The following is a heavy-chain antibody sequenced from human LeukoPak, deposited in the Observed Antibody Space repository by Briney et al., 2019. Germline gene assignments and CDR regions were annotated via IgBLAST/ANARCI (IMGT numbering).Heavy chain of an antibody. Sequence: GGSLRLSCAASGFTVSINYMSWVRQSPGKGLEWVSVIYIDGATYYADSVKGRFTISRDNSKNTLYLQMSNLRAEDTAVYFCARGRGGYGDFDYWGQGTQVTVSS. D-gene: IGHD4-17*01. CDR1: GFTVSINY. V-gene: IGHV3-66*01. CDR3: ARGRGGYGDFDY. J-gene: IGHJ4*02. CDR2: IYIDGAT.